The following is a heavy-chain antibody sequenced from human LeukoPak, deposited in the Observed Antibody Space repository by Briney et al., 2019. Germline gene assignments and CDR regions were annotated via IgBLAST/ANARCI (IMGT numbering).Heavy chain of an antibody. D-gene: IGHD2-2*01. Sequence: GGSLRLSCAASGFTFSSYSMNWVRQAPGKGLEWVSSISSSSSYIYYADSVKGRFTISRDNAKNSLYLQMNSLRAEDTAVYYCARVYGYCSSTSCSPPDYWGQGTLVTVSS. V-gene: IGHV3-21*01. J-gene: IGHJ4*02. CDR1: GFTFSSYS. CDR2: ISSSSSYI. CDR3: ARVYGYCSSTSCSPPDY.